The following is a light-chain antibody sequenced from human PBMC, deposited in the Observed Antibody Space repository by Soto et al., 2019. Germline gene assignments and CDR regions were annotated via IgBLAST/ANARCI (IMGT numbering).Light chain of an antibody. CDR2: AAS. Sequence: DIQMTQSPSSLSASVGDRVTITCRASQSISSYLNCYQQKPGKAPKLLIYAASSLQSGVPSRFSGSGSGTDFTLTISSLQPEDFATYYCQQSYSTPKWTFGQGTKVDIK. J-gene: IGKJ1*01. CDR1: QSISSY. CDR3: QQSYSTPKWT. V-gene: IGKV1-39*01.